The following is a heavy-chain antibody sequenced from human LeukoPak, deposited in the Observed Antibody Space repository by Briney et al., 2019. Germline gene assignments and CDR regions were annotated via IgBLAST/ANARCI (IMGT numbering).Heavy chain of an antibody. CDR3: ASTNHYYGSGTYDYYFDY. Sequence: GGSLRLSCATSGFTFSSYSMNWVRQAPGSGLEWVSSISSGSDYIYYADSVKGRFTISRDNAKNSLYLQMTSLRAEDTAVYYCASTNHYYGSGTYDYYFDYWGQGTLLTVSS. D-gene: IGHD3-10*01. CDR1: GFTFSSYS. V-gene: IGHV3-21*01. J-gene: IGHJ4*02. CDR2: ISSGSDYI.